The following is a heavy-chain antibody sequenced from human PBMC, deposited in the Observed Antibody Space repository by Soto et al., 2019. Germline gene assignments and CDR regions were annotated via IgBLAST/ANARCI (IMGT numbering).Heavy chain of an antibody. D-gene: IGHD2-21*02. V-gene: IGHV4-4*02. CDR3: ATTTVVTRRDFAY. CDR2: IYHSGST. CDR1: GGSISSSKW. J-gene: IGHJ4*02. Sequence: QVQLQESGPGLVKPSGTLSLTCAVSGGSISSSKWWSWVRQPPGKGLEWIGEIYHSGSTNYNPSLKSRVTISVDKSKNHFSLKLTSVTAADTAVYYCATTTVVTRRDFAYWGQGTLGYRLL.